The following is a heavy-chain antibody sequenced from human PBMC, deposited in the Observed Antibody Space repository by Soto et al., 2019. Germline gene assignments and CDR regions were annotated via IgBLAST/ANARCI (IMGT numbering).Heavy chain of an antibody. Sequence: GGSLRLSCAASGFHFSSYSMHWVRQAPGKGLEYVSAISSNGGSTYYANSVKGRFTISRDNSKNTLYLQMGSLRAEDMAVYYCARGDSSSFSDYWGQGTLVTVSS. CDR1: GFHFSSYS. CDR3: ARGDSSSFSDY. V-gene: IGHV3-64*01. J-gene: IGHJ4*02. CDR2: ISSNGGST. D-gene: IGHD6-6*01.